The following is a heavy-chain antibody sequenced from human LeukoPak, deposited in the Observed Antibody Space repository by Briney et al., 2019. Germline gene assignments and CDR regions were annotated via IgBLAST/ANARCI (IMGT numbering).Heavy chain of an antibody. CDR1: GGSISSYY. CDR3: ARSWYYDILTGYSYYFDY. D-gene: IGHD3-9*01. Sequence: SETLSLTCTVSGGSISSYYWSWIRQPAGKGLEWIGRIYTSGSTNYNPSLKSRVTISVDTSKNQFSLKLSSVTAADTAVYYCARSWYYDILTGYSYYFDYWGQGTLVTVSS. CDR2: IYTSGST. J-gene: IGHJ4*02. V-gene: IGHV4-4*07.